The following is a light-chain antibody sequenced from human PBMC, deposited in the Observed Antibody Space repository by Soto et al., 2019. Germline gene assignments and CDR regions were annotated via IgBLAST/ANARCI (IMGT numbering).Light chain of an antibody. CDR3: QQRSNWPPLN. CDR1: QSVNSY. Sequence: EIVLTQSPATLSLSPGERATLSCRASQSVNSYLAWYQHKPGQAPRLLIYGASNRATGIPARFSGSGSGTDFTLTISSLEPEDFAVYYCQQRSNWPPLNFGQGTRLEIK. V-gene: IGKV3-11*01. CDR2: GAS. J-gene: IGKJ5*01.